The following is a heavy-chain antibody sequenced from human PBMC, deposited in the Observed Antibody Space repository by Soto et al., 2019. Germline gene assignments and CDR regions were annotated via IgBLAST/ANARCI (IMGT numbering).Heavy chain of an antibody. V-gene: IGHV3-64D*06. CDR3: VRRIGSSYGPFDY. D-gene: IGHD5-18*01. CDR1: GFTFSSYA. CDR2: ISSNGGST. Sequence: GGSLRLSCSASGFTFSSYAMHWVRQAPGKGLEYVSAISSNGGSTYYADSVKGRFTISRDNSKNTLYLQMSSLRAEDTAVYYCVRRIGSSYGPFDYWGQGTMVTVYS. J-gene: IGHJ4*02.